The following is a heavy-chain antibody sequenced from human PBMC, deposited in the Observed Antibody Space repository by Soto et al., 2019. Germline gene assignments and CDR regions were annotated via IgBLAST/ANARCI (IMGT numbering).Heavy chain of an antibody. Sequence: EVQLLESGGGLVQPGGSLRLSCAASGFTFNNYAMTWVRQAPGKGLEWVSAIGGGVDTTSNPDSVMGRFPVSSDGSKNTLYLQMSSLRAEDTALYYCAKGRGGSGSLTPRVDLWGQGTLVTVSS. CDR2: IGGGVDTT. CDR3: AKGRGGSGSLTPRVDL. J-gene: IGHJ4*02. V-gene: IGHV3-23*01. CDR1: GFTFNNYA. D-gene: IGHD3-10*01.